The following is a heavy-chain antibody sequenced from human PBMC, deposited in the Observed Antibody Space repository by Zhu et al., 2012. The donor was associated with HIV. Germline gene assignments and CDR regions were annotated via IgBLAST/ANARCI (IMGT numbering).Heavy chain of an antibody. CDR2: VYHSGSA. CDR1: GYSITSGYY. V-gene: IGHV4-38-2*02. Sequence: QVHLQESGPGLVKPSDTLSLTCDVSGYSITSGYYWGWIRQPPGKGLEWIGSVYHSGSAYYNPSLKSRVTISVDSSKNQFSLKLTSVTAADSAVYYCARDAPWGRKNAFDIWARVQWSPSL. J-gene: IGHJ3*02. D-gene: IGHD2-15*01. CDR3: ARDAPWGRKNAFDI.